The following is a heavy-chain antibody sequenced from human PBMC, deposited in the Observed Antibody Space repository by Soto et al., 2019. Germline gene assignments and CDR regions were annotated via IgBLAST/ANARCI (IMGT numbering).Heavy chain of an antibody. CDR3: ARDRGSVAGYDC. J-gene: IGHJ4*02. V-gene: IGHV4-59*01. CDR2: IYYSGST. Sequence: SETLSLTCAVSDGSISGFYWSWIRQPPGKGLEWIGYIYYSGSTNYNPSLKSRVTISVDTSKNQFSLKLNSVTAADTAVYYCARDRGSVAGYDCSGQRTLGIVAS. D-gene: IGHD6-19*01. CDR1: DGSISGFY.